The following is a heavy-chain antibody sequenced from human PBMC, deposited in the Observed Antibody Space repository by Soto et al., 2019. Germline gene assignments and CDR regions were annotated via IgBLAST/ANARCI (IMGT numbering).Heavy chain of an antibody. D-gene: IGHD2-15*01. CDR3: AREGPLGYCSGGSCNDAFDI. V-gene: IGHV3-7*05. J-gene: IGHJ3*02. CDR2: IKQDGSEK. CDR1: GFTFSSYW. Sequence: EVQLVESGGGLVQPGGSLRLSCAASGFTFSSYWRSWVRQAPGKGLEWVANIKQDGSEKYYVDSVKGRFTISRDNAKNSLYLQMNSLRAEDTAVYYCAREGPLGYCSGGSCNDAFDIWGQGTMVTVSS.